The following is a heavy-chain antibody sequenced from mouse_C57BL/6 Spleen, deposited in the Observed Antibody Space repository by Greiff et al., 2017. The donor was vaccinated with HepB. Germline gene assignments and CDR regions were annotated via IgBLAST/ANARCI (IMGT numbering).Heavy chain of an antibody. J-gene: IGHJ1*03. CDR1: GFTFSDYG. D-gene: IGHD2-4*01. Sequence: DVMLVESGGGLVKPGGSLKLSCAASGFTFSDYGMHWVRQAPEKGLEWVAYISSGSSTIYYADTVKGRFTISRDNAKNTLFLQMTSLRSEDTAMYYSTRVEDYDGWYFDVWGTGTTVTVSS. CDR3: TRVEDYDGWYFDV. CDR2: ISSGSSTI. V-gene: IGHV5-17*01.